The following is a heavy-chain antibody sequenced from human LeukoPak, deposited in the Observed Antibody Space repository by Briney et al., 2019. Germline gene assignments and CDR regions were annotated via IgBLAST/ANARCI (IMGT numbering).Heavy chain of an antibody. Sequence: GGSLRLSCAASGFTFNKYAMTWVRPAPGEGLQWVSSVISNGGSTYPADSVRGRFTISRDNSKNTLYLQMNSLRGEETAVYDCGREGGGLTVAGRRGIDYWGQGSLVIVSS. D-gene: IGHD6-19*01. J-gene: IGHJ4*02. CDR3: GREGGGLTVAGRRGIDY. CDR2: VISNGGST. V-gene: IGHV3-23*01. CDR1: GFTFNKYA.